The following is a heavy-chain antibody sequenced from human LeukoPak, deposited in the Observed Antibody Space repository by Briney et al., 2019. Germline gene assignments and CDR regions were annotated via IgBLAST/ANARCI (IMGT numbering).Heavy chain of an antibody. V-gene: IGHV3-23*01. D-gene: IGHD2-15*01. Sequence: QPGGSLRLSCAASGFTFSSYAMSWVRQAPGKGLEWVSAISGSGGSTYYADSVKGRFTISRDNSKNTLYLQMNSLRAEDTAVYYCAKAPPKLPHTLNYFDYWGQGTLVTVSS. CDR2: ISGSGGST. CDR1: GFTFSSYA. CDR3: AKAPPKLPHTLNYFDY. J-gene: IGHJ4*02.